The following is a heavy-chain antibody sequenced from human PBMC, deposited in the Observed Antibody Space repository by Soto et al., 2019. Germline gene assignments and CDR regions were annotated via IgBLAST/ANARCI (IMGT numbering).Heavy chain of an antibody. D-gene: IGHD3-10*01. CDR2: IRGGGDII. CDR3: ARGSSASGYDY. CDR1: GFTFSAYT. J-gene: IGHJ4*02. V-gene: IGHV3-48*01. Sequence: PGGSLRLSCAASGFTFSAYTITWVRQAPGKGLDWVSSIRGGGDIIRYADSVKGRFTLSRDNAKNSLFLQMNSLRAEDTALYFYARGSSASGYDYWGQGTLVTVSS.